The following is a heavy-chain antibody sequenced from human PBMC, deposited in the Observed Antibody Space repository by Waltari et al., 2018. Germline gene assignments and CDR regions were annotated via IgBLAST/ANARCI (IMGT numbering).Heavy chain of an antibody. V-gene: IGHV4-30-2*01. J-gene: IGHJ3*02. CDR2: IYHSGST. Sequence: QLQLQESGSGPVKPSQTLSLTCAVSGGSISSGGYSWSWIRQPPGKGLEWIGYIYHSGSTYYNPSLKSRVTISVDRSKNQFSLKLSSVTAADTAVYYCARSSYYYGSGSYYKGAFDIWGQGTMVTVSS. CDR3: ARSSYYYGSGSYYKGAFDI. D-gene: IGHD3-10*01. CDR1: GGSISSGGYS.